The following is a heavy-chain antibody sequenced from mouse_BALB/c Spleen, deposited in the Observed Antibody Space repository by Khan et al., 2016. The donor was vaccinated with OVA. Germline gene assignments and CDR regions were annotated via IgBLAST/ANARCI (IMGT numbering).Heavy chain of an antibody. J-gene: IGHJ3*01. CDR3: AGGSDFGNSFDY. CDR2: IYPGTGST. V-gene: IGHV1S132*01. CDR1: GYTFTSYW. D-gene: IGHD2-1*01. Sequence: QVQLMQSGGDLVRPGASVKLSCKTSGYTFTSYWIHWVKQWSGQGLEWIGRIYPGTGSTYYNENFKDKATLTADISSSTAYMQLGSLTSEDSAVSLCAGGSDFGNSFDYWGQGTLVTVSA.